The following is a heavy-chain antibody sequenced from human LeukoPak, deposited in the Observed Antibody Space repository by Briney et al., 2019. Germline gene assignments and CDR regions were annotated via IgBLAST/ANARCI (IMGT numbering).Heavy chain of an antibody. D-gene: IGHD3-10*01. V-gene: IGHV1-18*04. J-gene: IGHJ5*02. Sequence: GASVKVSCKASGYTFTSYGISWVRQAPGQGLEWMGWISAYNGNTNNAQKLQGRVTMTTDTSTSTAYMELRSLRSDDTAVYYCARDQSLWFGELFGNWFDPWGQGTLVTVSS. CDR1: GYTFTSYG. CDR2: ISAYNGNT. CDR3: ARDQSLWFGELFGNWFDP.